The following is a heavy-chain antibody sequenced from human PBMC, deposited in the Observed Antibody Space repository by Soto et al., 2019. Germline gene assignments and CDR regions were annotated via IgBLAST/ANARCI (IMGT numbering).Heavy chain of an antibody. CDR3: ARDGGASTVDY. CDR1: GGTFSSYA. CDR2: IIPIFGTT. Sequence: QVQLVQSGAEVKKPGSSVKVSCKASGGTFSSYAINWMRQAPGQGLAWMGGIIPIFGTTTYAQKFQGRVTITADESTSPAYMELSSLRSEDTVVYYCARDGGASTVDYWGQGNLVTVSS. J-gene: IGHJ4*02. V-gene: IGHV1-69*12. D-gene: IGHD2-21*02.